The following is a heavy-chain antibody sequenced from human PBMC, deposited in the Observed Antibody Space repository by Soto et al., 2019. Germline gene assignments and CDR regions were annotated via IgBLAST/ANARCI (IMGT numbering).Heavy chain of an antibody. CDR3: AKVGQMYYDFWSGQKFDY. CDR1: GFTFSSYA. V-gene: IGHV3-23*01. Sequence: GGSLRLSCAASGFTFSSYAMSWVRQAPGKGLEWVSAISGSGGSTYYADSVKGRFTISRDNSKNTLYLQMNSLRAEDTAVYYWAKVGQMYYDFWSGQKFDYWGQGTLVTVSS. CDR2: ISGSGGST. D-gene: IGHD3-3*01. J-gene: IGHJ4*02.